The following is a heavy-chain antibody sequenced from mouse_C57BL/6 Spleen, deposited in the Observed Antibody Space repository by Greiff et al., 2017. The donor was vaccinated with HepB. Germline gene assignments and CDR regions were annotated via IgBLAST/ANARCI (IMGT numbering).Heavy chain of an antibody. Sequence: EVQLMESGPELVKPGASVKMSCKASGYTFTDYYMHLVKQSHGKSLEWIGYIYPNNGGNGYNQKFKGKATLTVDQSSSTAYMELCSLTSEDSAVYYCARGIYYYGSEGDYYAMDYWGQGTSVTVSS. CDR2: IYPNNGGN. CDR3: ARGIYYYGSEGDYYAMDY. V-gene: IGHV1-34*01. CDR1: GYTFTDYY. D-gene: IGHD1-1*01. J-gene: IGHJ4*01.